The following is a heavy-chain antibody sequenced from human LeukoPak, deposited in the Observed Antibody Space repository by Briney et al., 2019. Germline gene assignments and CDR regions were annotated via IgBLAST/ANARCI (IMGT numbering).Heavy chain of an antibody. D-gene: IGHD1-7*01. CDR1: GGSFSGYY. CDR3: ARGGRLTGTTALFDY. V-gene: IGHV4-34*01. Sequence: SETLSLTCAVYGGSFSGYYWSWIRQPPGKGLEWIGEINHSGSTNYNPSLKSRVTISVDTSKNQFSLKLSSVTAADTAVYYCARGGRLTGTTALFDYWGQGTLVTVSS. CDR2: INHSGST. J-gene: IGHJ4*02.